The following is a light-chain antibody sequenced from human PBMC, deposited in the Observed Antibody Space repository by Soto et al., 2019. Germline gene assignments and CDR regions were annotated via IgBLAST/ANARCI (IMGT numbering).Light chain of an antibody. CDR1: QSVSSY. Sequence: EIVLTQSPATLSLSPGERATLSCRASQSVSSYLAWYQQKPGQAPRLLIFGTSTRASGTPDRFSGSGSGTDFTLTITRLEPEDFAVYYCQQYGTSPLTFGGGTRLEIK. V-gene: IGKV3-20*01. CDR2: GTS. J-gene: IGKJ4*01. CDR3: QQYGTSPLT.